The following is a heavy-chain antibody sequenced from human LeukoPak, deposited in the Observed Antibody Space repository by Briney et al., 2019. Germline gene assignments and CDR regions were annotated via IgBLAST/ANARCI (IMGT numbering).Heavy chain of an antibody. J-gene: IGHJ6*04. D-gene: IGHD3-10*01. CDR3: ARDQAYYYGSGSYTLDV. CDR1: GFTFSSYW. Sequence: GGSLRLSCAASGFTFSSYWMSWVRQAPGKELEWVANIKQDGSEKYYVDSVKGRFTISRDNAKNSLYLQMNSLRAEDTAVYYCARDQAYYYGSGSYTLDVWGKGTTVTISS. V-gene: IGHV3-7*01. CDR2: IKQDGSEK.